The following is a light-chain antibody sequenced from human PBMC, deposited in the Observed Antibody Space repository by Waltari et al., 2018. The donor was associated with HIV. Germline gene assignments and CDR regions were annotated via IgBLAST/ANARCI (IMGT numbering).Light chain of an antibody. CDR1: QSVRNF. V-gene: IGKV3-11*01. J-gene: IGKJ4*01. Sequence: EIVLTQSPATLSLSPGERATLSCRASQSVRNFLAWYQQKPGQAPRLLIHAISTRATGSPARFSGSACATVFTVTISSREPEDVAVYSIQRRYSWPSVPFGGGTWVE. CDR3: QRRYSWPSVP. CDR2: AIS.